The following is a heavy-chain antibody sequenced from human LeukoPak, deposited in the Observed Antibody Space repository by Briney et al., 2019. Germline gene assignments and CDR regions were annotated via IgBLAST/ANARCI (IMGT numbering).Heavy chain of an antibody. CDR3: ARDCSSTSCYTPFDY. J-gene: IGHJ4*02. D-gene: IGHD2-2*02. V-gene: IGHV1-18*01. CDR1: GGTFISYA. CDR2: ISAYNGNT. Sequence: ASVKVSCKASGGTFISYAISWVRQAPGQGPEWMGWISAYNGNTNYAQKLQGRVTMTTDTSTSTAYMELRSLRSDDTAVYYCARDCSSTSCYTPFDYWGQGTLVTVSS.